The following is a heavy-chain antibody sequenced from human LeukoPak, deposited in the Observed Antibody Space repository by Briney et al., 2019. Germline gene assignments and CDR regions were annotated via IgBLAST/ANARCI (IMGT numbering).Heavy chain of an antibody. CDR3: ARRRGAPLSYYYMDV. CDR1: GDSTSSYY. D-gene: IGHD2-15*01. V-gene: IGHV4-59*01. J-gene: IGHJ6*03. CDR2: IYYSGST. Sequence: SETLSLTCTVSGDSTSSYYWSWIRQPPGKGLEWIGYIYYSGSTNYNPSLKSRVTISVDTSKNQFSLKLSSVTAADTAVYYCARRRGAPLSYYYMDVWGKGTTVTVSS.